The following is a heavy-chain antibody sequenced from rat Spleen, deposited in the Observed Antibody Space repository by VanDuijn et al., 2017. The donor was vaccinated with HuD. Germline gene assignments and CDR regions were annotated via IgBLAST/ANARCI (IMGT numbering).Heavy chain of an antibody. J-gene: IGHJ2*01. V-gene: IGHV5-25*01. Sequence: EVQLVESGGGLVQPGRSLQLSCAASGFTFNNYDMAWVRQTPTKGLEWVASISPSGGVTYYRDSVKGRFTVSRDNAKSTLYLQMNSLRSEDTATYYCARRHYGYTDYFDYWGQGVMVTVSS. D-gene: IGHD1-9*01. CDR2: ISPSGGVT. CDR1: GFTFNNYD. CDR3: ARRHYGYTDYFDY.